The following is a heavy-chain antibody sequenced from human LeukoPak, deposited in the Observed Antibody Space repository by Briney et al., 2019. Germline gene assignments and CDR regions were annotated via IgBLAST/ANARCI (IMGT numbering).Heavy chain of an antibody. V-gene: IGHV1-2*06. D-gene: IGHD3-22*01. CDR3: ARAQTYYYDSSGYYYSDY. CDR1: GYTLTGYN. Sequence: ASVKVSCKASGYTLTGYNMHWVRQAPGQGLEWMGRFNPNSGGTNYAQKFQGRVTMTRDTSISTAYMELSRLRSDDTAVYYCARAQTYYYDSSGYYYSDYWGQGTLVTVSS. CDR2: FNPNSGGT. J-gene: IGHJ4*02.